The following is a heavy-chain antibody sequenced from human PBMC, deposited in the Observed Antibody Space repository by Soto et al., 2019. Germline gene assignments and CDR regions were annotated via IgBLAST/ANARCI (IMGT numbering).Heavy chain of an antibody. CDR3: ARSIVARGAFKY. J-gene: IGHJ4*02. CDR1: GFSLTSGYY. V-gene: IGHV4-38-2*01. Sequence: SETMSLTCAVSGFSLTSGYYWGWIRHTPGKGLEWIGCIFHSGMTYYSPSLRSRVTISADTSKNQFSLRLSSVTAADTAVYYCARSIVARGAFKYWGQGTPVTVSS. CDR2: IFHSGMT. D-gene: IGHD5-12*01.